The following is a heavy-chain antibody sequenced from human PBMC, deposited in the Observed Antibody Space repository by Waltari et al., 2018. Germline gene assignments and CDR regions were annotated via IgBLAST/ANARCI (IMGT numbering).Heavy chain of an antibody. V-gene: IGHV1-69*08. CDR3: AWSGDYYYYGMDV. D-gene: IGHD3-3*01. Sequence: QVQLVQSGAEVKKPGSSVKVSCKASGGTFSSYAISWVRQAPGQGLEWMGRSTPTLGTANYAQKFQGRVTITADKSTSTAYMELSSLRSEDTAVYYCAWSGDYYYYGMDVWGQGTTVTVSS. CDR2: STPTLGTA. J-gene: IGHJ6*02. CDR1: GGTFSSYA.